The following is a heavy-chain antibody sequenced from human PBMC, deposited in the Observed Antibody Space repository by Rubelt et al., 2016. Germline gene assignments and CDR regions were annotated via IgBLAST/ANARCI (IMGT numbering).Heavy chain of an antibody. CDR3: ATGIVVVPAHVPSRDY. D-gene: IGHD2-2*01. V-gene: IGHV1-24*01. CDR2: FDPEDGET. CDR1: GYTLTELS. J-gene: IGHJ4*02. Sequence: QVQLVQSGAEVKKPGASVKVSCKASGYTLTELSMHWVRQAPGKGLEWMGGFDPEDGETIYAQKFQGRGTMTEDTSTDTAYMELSSLRSEDTAVYYCATGIVVVPAHVPSRDYWGQGTLVTVSS.